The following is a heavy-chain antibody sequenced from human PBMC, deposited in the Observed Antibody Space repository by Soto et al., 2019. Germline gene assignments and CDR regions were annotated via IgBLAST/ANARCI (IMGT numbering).Heavy chain of an antibody. Sequence: PGGSLRLSCAASGFTFSSYGMHWVRQAPGKGLEWVAVIWYDGSKKYYADSVKGRFTISRDNSKNTLYLQMNSLRAEDTAVYYCARDHNYYYYGMDVWGQGTTVTVSS. CDR3: ARDHNYYYYGMDV. CDR2: IWYDGSKK. CDR1: GFTFSSYG. J-gene: IGHJ6*02. V-gene: IGHV3-33*01.